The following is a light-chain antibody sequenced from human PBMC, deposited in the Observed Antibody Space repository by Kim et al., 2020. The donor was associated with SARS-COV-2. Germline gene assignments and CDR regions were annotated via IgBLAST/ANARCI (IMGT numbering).Light chain of an antibody. Sequence: VSVSPAQTASITCSGDKLGDKYACWYQQNAGQSPVLVIYQDSKRPSGIPERFSGSNSGNTATLTISGTQAMDEADYYCQAWDSSVVFGGGTQLTVL. CDR2: QDS. CDR3: QAWDSSVV. V-gene: IGLV3-1*01. J-gene: IGLJ2*01. CDR1: KLGDKY.